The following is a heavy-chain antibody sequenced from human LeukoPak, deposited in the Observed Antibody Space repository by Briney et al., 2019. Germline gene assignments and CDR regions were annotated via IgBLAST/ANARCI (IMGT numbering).Heavy chain of an antibody. J-gene: IGHJ4*02. D-gene: IGHD2-21*02. V-gene: IGHV3-30*03. CDR3: ASFAPATAPPLIDY. CDR1: GFTFSSYG. Sequence: GGSLRLSCAASGFTFSSYGIHWVRQAPGKGLEWVAVISYDGSNKYYADSVKGRFTISRDNAKNSLYLQMNSLRAEDTAVYYCASFAPATAPPLIDYWGQGTLVTVSS. CDR2: ISYDGSNK.